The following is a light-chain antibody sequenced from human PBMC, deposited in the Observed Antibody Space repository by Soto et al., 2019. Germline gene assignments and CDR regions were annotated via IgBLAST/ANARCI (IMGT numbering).Light chain of an antibody. Sequence: AIRIPQSPSPPPASPGAKATITCRPGQGISIYLAWYQQKPGKAPKLLIYAASTLQSGVPSRFSGSGSGTDFTLTISCLQSEDFATYYCQQYYSYPITFGQGTRLEIK. CDR2: AAS. V-gene: IGKV1-8*01. J-gene: IGKJ5*01. CDR1: QGISIY. CDR3: QQYYSYPIT.